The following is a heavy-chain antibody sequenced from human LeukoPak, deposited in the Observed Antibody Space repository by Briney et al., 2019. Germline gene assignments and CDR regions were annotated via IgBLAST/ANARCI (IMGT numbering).Heavy chain of an antibody. CDR2: IYYSGST. J-gene: IGHJ4*02. V-gene: IGHV4-31*03. D-gene: IGHD6-13*01. CDR1: GGSINSGGYY. CDR3: ARDRPGIAAAGGVD. Sequence: SETLSLTCTVSGGSINSGGYYWSWVRQHPEKGLEWIGYIYYSGSTYYNPSLKSRVTISLDTSKSQLSLKLSSVTAADTAVYYCARDRPGIAAAGGVDWGQGTLVTVSS.